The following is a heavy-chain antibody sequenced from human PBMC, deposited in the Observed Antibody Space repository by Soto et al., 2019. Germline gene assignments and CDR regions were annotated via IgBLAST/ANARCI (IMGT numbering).Heavy chain of an antibody. J-gene: IGHJ5*02. V-gene: IGHV4-4*02. CDR2: IYHSGST. D-gene: IGHD3-3*01. Sequence: PSETLSLTCTVSGGSTISSNWWSCVRQPPGKGLEWIGEIYHSGSTNYNPSLKSRVTISVDKSKNQFSLKLSSVTAADTAVYYCARGGITIFGVVLDPWGQGTLVTVSS. CDR3: ARGGITIFGVVLDP. CDR1: GGSTISSNW.